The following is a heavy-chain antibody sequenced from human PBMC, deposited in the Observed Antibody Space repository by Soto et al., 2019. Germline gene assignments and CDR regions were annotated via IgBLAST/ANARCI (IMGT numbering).Heavy chain of an antibody. D-gene: IGHD2-15*01. CDR1: GFIVSDTY. CDR3: AREPRYCRGGSCAFMGDACDF. Sequence: PGGSLRLSCTASGFIVSDTYVNWVRQAPGKGLEWVSVISNRGDTHYADSVRGRFSLSRDISDNTLHLQMNNLRVEDTAVYYCAREPRYCRGGSCAFMGDACDFWGKGTMGT. CDR2: ISNRGDT. J-gene: IGHJ3*01. V-gene: IGHV3-66*01.